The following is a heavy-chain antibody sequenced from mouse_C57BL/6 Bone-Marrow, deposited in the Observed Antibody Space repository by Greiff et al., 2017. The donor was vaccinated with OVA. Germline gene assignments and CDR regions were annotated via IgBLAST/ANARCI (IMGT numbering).Heavy chain of an antibody. CDR1: GYSITSGYY. Sequence: DVHLVESGPGLVKPSQSLSLTCSVTGYSITSGYYWNWIRQFPGNKLEWMGYISYDGSNNYNPSLKNRISITRDTSKNQFFLKLNSVTTEDTATYYCARGRIYYGNSAWFAYWGQGTLVTVSA. J-gene: IGHJ3*01. V-gene: IGHV3-6*01. D-gene: IGHD2-1*01. CDR3: ARGRIYYGNSAWFAY. CDR2: ISYDGSN.